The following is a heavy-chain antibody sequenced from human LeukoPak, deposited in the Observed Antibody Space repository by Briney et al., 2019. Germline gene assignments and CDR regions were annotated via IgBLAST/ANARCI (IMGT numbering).Heavy chain of an antibody. D-gene: IGHD4/OR15-4a*01. J-gene: IGHJ6*03. V-gene: IGHV1-8*01. CDR1: GYTFTSYD. CDR3: ARRATTTYGDYYMDV. CDR2: MNPNSGNT. Sequence: ASVKVSCTASGYTFTSYDINWVRQATGQGLEWMGWMNPNSGNTGYAQKFQGRVTMTRNTSISTAYMELSSLRSEDTAVYYCARRATTTYGDYYMDVWGKGTTVTISS.